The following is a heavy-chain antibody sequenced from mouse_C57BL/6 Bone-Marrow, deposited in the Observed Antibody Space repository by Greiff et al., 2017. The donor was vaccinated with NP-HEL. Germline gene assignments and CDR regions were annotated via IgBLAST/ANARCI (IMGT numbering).Heavy chain of an antibody. CDR1: GYAFTNYL. Sequence: QVQLQQSGAELVRPGTSVKVSCKASGYAFTNYLIEWVKQRPGQGLEWIGVINPGSGGTNYNGKFKGKATLTADKSSSTAYMQLSSLTSEDSAVYFCARGDGSFAYWGQGTLVTVSA. CDR2: INPGSGGT. D-gene: IGHD2-3*01. V-gene: IGHV1-54*01. J-gene: IGHJ3*01. CDR3: ARGDGSFAY.